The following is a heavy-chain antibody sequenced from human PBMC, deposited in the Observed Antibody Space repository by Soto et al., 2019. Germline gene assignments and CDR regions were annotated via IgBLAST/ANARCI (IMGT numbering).Heavy chain of an antibody. CDR2: ISWNSGSI. J-gene: IGHJ4*02. D-gene: IGHD5-18*01. CDR3: AKGAGYSYGLVYDY. V-gene: IGHV3-9*01. Sequence: GGSLRLSCAASGFTFDDYAMHWVRQAPGKGLEWVSGISWNSGSIGYADSVKGRFTISRDNAKNSLYLQMNSLRAEDTASYYCAKGAGYSYGLVYDYWGQGTLVTVSS. CDR1: GFTFDDYA.